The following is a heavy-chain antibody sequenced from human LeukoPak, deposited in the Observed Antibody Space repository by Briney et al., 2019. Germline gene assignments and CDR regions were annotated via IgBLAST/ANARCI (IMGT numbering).Heavy chain of an antibody. J-gene: IGHJ4*02. CDR3: ARRGEAMDPFDY. Sequence: GESLKISCKASGYIFTSYWIGWVRQMPGKCLEWMGIIYPGDSDTRYSPSFQGQVTISADKSINTAYLQWSSLKASDTAIYYCARRGEAMDPFDYWGQGTLVTVSS. D-gene: IGHD5-18*01. CDR1: GYIFTSYW. V-gene: IGHV5-51*01. CDR2: IYPGDSDT.